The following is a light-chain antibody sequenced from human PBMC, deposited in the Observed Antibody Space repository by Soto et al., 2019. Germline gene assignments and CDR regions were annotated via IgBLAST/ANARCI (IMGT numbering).Light chain of an antibody. Sequence: QSVLTQPPSVSGAPGQRVTISCTGTSSNIGAGYDVHWYQQLPGTAPKVLIYDDTHRPSGVPDRFSGSRSGTSASLAITGLQAEDEADYYCQSYDNNLDGSWVFGGGTKVTVL. CDR2: DDT. V-gene: IGLV1-40*01. J-gene: IGLJ3*02. CDR1: SSNIGAGYD. CDR3: QSYDNNLDGSWV.